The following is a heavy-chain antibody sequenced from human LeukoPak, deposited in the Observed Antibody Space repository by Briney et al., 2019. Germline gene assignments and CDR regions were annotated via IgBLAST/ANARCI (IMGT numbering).Heavy chain of an antibody. CDR2: IQPDGDAT. J-gene: IGHJ4*02. D-gene: IGHD2-15*01. V-gene: IGHV3-74*01. CDR3: TPVDDY. Sequence: GGSLSLSGEGSGFTFTNYCMHWVRQTPGEGLVWVSGIQPDGDATYYADSVKGRFTISRDNAKSTVYLQMNSLRVEDTAVYFCTPVDDYWGQGTLVTVSS. CDR1: GFTFTNYC.